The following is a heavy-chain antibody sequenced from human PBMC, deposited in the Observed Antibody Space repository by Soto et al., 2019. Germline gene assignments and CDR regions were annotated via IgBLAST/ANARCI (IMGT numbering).Heavy chain of an antibody. CDR2: IIPISSTT. Sequence: QVELVQSGAEVKKPGSSVKVSCKASGGNFITFAISWVRQDPGQGLEWMGEIIPISSTTKSAHKFQDRVTISADGSASTVHMVLRSLKSADTAIYFCAKKLGIDPFGSYGLDVWGQGTTVTVSS. D-gene: IGHD7-27*01. V-gene: IGHV1-69*01. CDR3: AKKLGIDPFGSYGLDV. J-gene: IGHJ6*02. CDR1: GGNFITFA.